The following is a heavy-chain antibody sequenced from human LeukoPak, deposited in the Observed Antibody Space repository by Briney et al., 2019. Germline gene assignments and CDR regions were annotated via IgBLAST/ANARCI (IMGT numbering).Heavy chain of an antibody. CDR1: GGSISSSSYY. J-gene: IGHJ4*02. V-gene: IGHV4-39*01. Sequence: SETLSLTCTVSGGSISSSSYYWGWIRQPPGKGLEWIGSIYYSGNTYYNPSLKSRVTISVDTSKNQFSLKLSSVTAADTAVYYCARGRQYYGSGSSWGLEKKAVDYWGQGTLVTVSS. D-gene: IGHD3-10*01. CDR3: ARGRQYYGSGSSWGLEKKAVDY. CDR2: IYYSGNT.